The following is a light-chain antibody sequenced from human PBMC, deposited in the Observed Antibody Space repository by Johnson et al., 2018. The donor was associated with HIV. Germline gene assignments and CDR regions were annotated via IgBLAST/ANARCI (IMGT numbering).Light chain of an antibody. Sequence: HSVLTQPPSVSAAPGQKVNISCSGSSSNIGNNYVSWYQQLPGTAPKVLIYDNHKRPSGIPDRVSGSKSGTSATLGITGLQTGDEADYYCGTWDSSLGVYVFGTGTKVTV. V-gene: IGLV1-51*01. CDR3: GTWDSSLGVYV. J-gene: IGLJ1*01. CDR1: SSNIGNNY. CDR2: DNH.